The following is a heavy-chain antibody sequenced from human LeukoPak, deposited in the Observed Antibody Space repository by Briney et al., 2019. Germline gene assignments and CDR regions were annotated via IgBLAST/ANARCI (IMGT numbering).Heavy chain of an antibody. V-gene: IGHV4-59*01. D-gene: IGHD3-16*02. CDR1: GGSINSYY. CDR2: IYYSGNT. Sequence: SETLSLTCTVSGGSINSYYWSWIRQPPGKGLEWIGYIYYSGNTNNNPSLKSRVTLSVDTSNNQFSLKLSSVTAADTAVYYCARAHYDYVWGTYRSGAFDIWGQGTMVTVSS. CDR3: ARAHYDYVWGTYRSGAFDI. J-gene: IGHJ3*02.